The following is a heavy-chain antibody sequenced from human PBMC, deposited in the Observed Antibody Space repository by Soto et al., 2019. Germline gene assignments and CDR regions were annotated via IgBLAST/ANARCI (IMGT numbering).Heavy chain of an antibody. V-gene: IGHV4-31*03. D-gene: IGHD4-17*01. J-gene: IGHJ6*02. CDR3: ARVEGDYITKFNYYYYGMDV. CDR2: IYYSGST. CDR1: GGSISSGGYY. Sequence: SETLSLTCTVSGGSISSGGYYWSWIRQHPGKGLEWIGYIYYSGSTYYNPSLKSRVTISVDKSKNQFSLKLSSVTAADTAVYYCARVEGDYITKFNYYYYGMDVWGQGTTVTVSS.